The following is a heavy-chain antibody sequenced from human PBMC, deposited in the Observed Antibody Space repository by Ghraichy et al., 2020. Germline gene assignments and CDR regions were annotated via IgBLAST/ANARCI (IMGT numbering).Heavy chain of an antibody. CDR2: IYYSGST. V-gene: IGHV4-59*01. D-gene: IGHD3-16*02. Sequence: SETLSLTCTVSGGSISSYYWSWIRQPPGKGLEWIGYIYYSGSTNYNPSLKSRVTISVDTSKNQFSLKLSSVTAADTAVYYCARAEVMITFGGVIGAFDYWGQGTLVTVSS. CDR1: GGSISSYY. CDR3: ARAEVMITFGGVIGAFDY. J-gene: IGHJ4*02.